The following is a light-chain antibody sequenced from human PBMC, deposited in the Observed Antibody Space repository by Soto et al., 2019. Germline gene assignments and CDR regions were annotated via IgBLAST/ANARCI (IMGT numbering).Light chain of an antibody. V-gene: IGKV3-11*01. J-gene: IGKJ4*01. CDR2: DAT. Sequence: EIVLTQSPAALSLSPGETATLSCRASQSVGSFLAWYQQKPGQAPRLLMYDATNRATGIPARFSGSGSVTDFTLTISSLEPEDFAVYYCQQRRNWPLTFGGGTKVDI. CDR1: QSVGSF. CDR3: QQRRNWPLT.